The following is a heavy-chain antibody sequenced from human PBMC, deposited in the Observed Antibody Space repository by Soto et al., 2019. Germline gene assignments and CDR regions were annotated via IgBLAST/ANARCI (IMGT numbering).Heavy chain of an antibody. CDR2: IYYSGET. Sequence: QLQLQESGPGLVKPSETLSLTCTVSGVSISGTGYYWGWIRQTPAKGLEWTGTIYYSGETFYNPSLKSRVTISIDTSKNHFSLNLTSVTAADTAIYYCARHGSFWGQGALVTVSS. V-gene: IGHV4-39*01. CDR1: GVSISGTGYY. CDR3: ARHGSF. J-gene: IGHJ1*01. D-gene: IGHD3-16*02.